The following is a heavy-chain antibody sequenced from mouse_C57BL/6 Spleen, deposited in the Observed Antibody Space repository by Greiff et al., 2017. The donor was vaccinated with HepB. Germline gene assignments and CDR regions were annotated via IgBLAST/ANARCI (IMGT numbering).Heavy chain of an antibody. CDR2: ISSGSSTI. V-gene: IGHV5-17*01. CDR1: GFTFSDYG. D-gene: IGHD2-4*01. J-gene: IGHJ3*01. CDR3: AKYYDYDGAWFAY. Sequence: EVQVVESGGGLVKPGGSLKLSCAASGFTFSDYGMHWVRQAPEKGLEWVAYISSGSSTIYYADTVKGRFTISRDNAKNTLFLQMTSLRSEDTAMYSCAKYYDYDGAWFAYWGQGTLVTVSA.